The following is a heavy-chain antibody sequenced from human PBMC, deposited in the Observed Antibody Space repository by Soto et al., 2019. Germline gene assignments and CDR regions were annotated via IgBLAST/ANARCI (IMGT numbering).Heavy chain of an antibody. CDR2: IYYSGST. CDR1: GGSIRSVIYY. Sequence: TLSQTCTVYGGSIRSVIYYLSWIRQKKGKGLEWIGYIYYSGSTYYNPSLKSRVTISVDTSKNQFSLKLSSVTAADTAVYYCATYILTGYSAFSGHIDYWGQGTLVTVSS. V-gene: IGHV4-31*03. CDR3: ATYILTGYSAFSGHIDY. D-gene: IGHD3-9*01. J-gene: IGHJ4*02.